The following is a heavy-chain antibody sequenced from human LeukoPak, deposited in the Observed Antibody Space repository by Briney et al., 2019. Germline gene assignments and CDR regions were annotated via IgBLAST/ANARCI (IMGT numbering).Heavy chain of an antibody. V-gene: IGHV4-34*01. Sequence: RSSETLSLTCAVYGGSLSGYYWSWIRQPPGKGLEWIGEINHSGSTNYNPSLKSRVTISVDTSKNQFSLKLSSVTAADTAMYYCARMFRSSWYINWFDPWGQGTLVTVSS. D-gene: IGHD6-13*01. CDR2: INHSGST. J-gene: IGHJ5*02. CDR3: ARMFRSSWYINWFDP. CDR1: GGSLSGYY.